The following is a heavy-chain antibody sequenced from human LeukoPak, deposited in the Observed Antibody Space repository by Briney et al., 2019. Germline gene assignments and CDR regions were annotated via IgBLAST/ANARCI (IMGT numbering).Heavy chain of an antibody. V-gene: IGHV4-39*07. CDR2: IYYSGST. J-gene: IGHJ5*02. CDR3: ARESPGRGSGYKNNNWLDP. CDR1: GGSINSGTHY. D-gene: IGHD3-22*01. Sequence: RASETLSLTCTVSGGSINSGTHYWGWIRQPPGKGLEWIGSIYYSGSTYYNPSLKSRVTISVDTSKNQFSLKLSSVTAADTAVYYCARESPGRGSGYKNNNWLDPWGQGTLVTVSS.